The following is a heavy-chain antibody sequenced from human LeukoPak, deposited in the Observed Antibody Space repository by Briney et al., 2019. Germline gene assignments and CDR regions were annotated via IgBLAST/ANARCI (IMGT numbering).Heavy chain of an antibody. Sequence: GGSLRLSCAASGFTFSSYAMSWVRQAPGKGLEWVSAISGSDGSTYYADSVKGRFTISRDNSKNTLYLQMNSLRAEDTAVYYCARHGYDTGNYQAHFDYWGQGTLVTVSS. CDR2: ISGSDGST. CDR3: ARHGYDTGNYQAHFDY. V-gene: IGHV3-23*01. J-gene: IGHJ4*02. CDR1: GFTFSSYA. D-gene: IGHD3-9*01.